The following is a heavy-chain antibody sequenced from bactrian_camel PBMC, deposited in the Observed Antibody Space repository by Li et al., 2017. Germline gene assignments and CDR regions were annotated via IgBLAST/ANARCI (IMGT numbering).Heavy chain of an antibody. CDR1: GYTYSSYC. J-gene: IGHJ4*01. CDR2: IDSDGSA. V-gene: IGHV3S1*01. Sequence: SGGGSVQAGGSLRLSCTASGYTYSSYCMGWFRQAPGKEREGVAAIDSDGSASYADSVKGRFTISQDNAKNTLYLQLNSLKTEDTAIYYCAKVSLGRCYSGPECLENITPPRAGQGTQVTVS. D-gene: IGHD3*01.